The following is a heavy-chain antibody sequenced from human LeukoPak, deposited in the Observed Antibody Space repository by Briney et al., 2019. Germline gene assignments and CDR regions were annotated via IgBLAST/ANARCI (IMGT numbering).Heavy chain of an antibody. J-gene: IGHJ4*02. CDR1: GASVSGSNYY. D-gene: IGHD1-26*01. CDR3: AKSGGYGLIDY. Sequence: PSETLSLTCAVSGASVSGSNYYWGWIRQPPGTGLEWIGNIYSSGSTYYNASLQSRVTISIDTSKNQFSLRLNSVTAADTAMYYCAKSGGYGLIDYWGQGTRVTVSS. CDR2: IYSSGST. V-gene: IGHV4-39*01.